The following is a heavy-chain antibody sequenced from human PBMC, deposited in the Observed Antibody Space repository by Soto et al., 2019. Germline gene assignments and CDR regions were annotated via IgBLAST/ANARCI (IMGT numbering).Heavy chain of an antibody. J-gene: IGHJ6*02. CDR2: IYHSGST. V-gene: IGHV4-4*02. CDR3: ARVWIAAAGFYVYGMDV. CDR1: GGSISSSNW. Sequence: PSETLSLTCAVSGGSISSSNWWSWVRQPPGTGLEWIGEIYHSGSTNYNPSLKSRVTISVDKSKNQFSLKLSSVTAADTAVYYCARVWIAAAGFYVYGMDVRGQGTTVTVSS. D-gene: IGHD6-13*01.